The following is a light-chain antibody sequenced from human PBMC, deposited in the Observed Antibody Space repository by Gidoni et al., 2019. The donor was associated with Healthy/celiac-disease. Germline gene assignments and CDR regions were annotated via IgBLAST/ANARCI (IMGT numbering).Light chain of an antibody. CDR3: RQALQTPYT. CDR1: QSLLHSNGYNY. J-gene: IGKJ2*01. Sequence: DIVMTQSPLSLLVTPGEPASISCRSSQSLLHSNGYNYLDWYLQKPGQSPQLLIYLGANRASGVPDRFIGSGAGTDFTLKISRVEAEDVGVYYCRQALQTPYTFGQXTKLEIK. CDR2: LGA. V-gene: IGKV2-28*01.